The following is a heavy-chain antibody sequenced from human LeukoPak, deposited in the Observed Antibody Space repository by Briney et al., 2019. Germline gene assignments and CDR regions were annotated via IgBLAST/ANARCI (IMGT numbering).Heavy chain of an antibody. J-gene: IGHJ3*02. CDR3: TRGRGWGTFDI. CDR2: ISSSSSYI. CDR1: GFTFSSYS. V-gene: IGHV3-21*01. Sequence: GGSLRLSCAASGFTFSSYSMNWVRQAPGKGLEWVSSISSSSSYIYYADSVKGRFTISRDNAKNSLYLQMNSLRVGDTAVYYCTRGRGWGTFDIWGQGTMVTVSS. D-gene: IGHD3-10*01.